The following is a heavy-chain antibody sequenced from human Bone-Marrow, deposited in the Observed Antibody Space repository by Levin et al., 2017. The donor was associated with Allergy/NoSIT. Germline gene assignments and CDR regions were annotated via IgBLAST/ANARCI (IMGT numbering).Heavy chain of an antibody. V-gene: IGHV3-30*18. J-gene: IGHJ4*02. D-gene: IGHD2-21*02. CDR2: ISYDGSNK. CDR3: AKELGTIGGDLTDY. Sequence: GESLKISCAASGFTFSSYGMHWVRQAPGKGLEWVAVISYDGSNKYYADSVKGRFTISRDNSKNTLYLQMNSLRAEDTAVYYCAKELGTIGGDLTDYWGQGTLVTVSS. CDR1: GFTFSSYG.